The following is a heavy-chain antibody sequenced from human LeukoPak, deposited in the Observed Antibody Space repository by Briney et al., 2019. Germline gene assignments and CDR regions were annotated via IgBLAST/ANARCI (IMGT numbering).Heavy chain of an antibody. Sequence: PGGSLRHSCTASGFTFSSHGIHWVRQAPGKGLEWVAVIWYDGTNKYYADSMKGRFTISRDNSKNTAYLQMSSLRVEDTAVYYCARDRLPYCSGGSCLYLDYWGQGTLVTVSS. D-gene: IGHD2-15*01. CDR3: ARDRLPYCSGGSCLYLDY. V-gene: IGHV3-33*01. CDR1: GFTFSSHG. J-gene: IGHJ4*02. CDR2: IWYDGTNK.